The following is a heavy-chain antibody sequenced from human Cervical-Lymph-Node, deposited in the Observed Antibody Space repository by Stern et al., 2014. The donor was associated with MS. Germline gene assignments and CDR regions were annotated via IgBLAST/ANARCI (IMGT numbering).Heavy chain of an antibody. Sequence: QVQLQESGPGLVKPSETLSLMCTVSGDSISNYSWNWIRQTPGRGLQWIGYVYYTGSTSYNPSLKSRVTIFLSTSKNQFSLKLNSVTAADTAVYYCARGGIALALNWFDLWGQGTPVTVSS. V-gene: IGHV4-59*01. CDR1: GDSISNYS. D-gene: IGHD6-19*01. CDR2: VYYTGST. J-gene: IGHJ5*02. CDR3: ARGGIALALNWFDL.